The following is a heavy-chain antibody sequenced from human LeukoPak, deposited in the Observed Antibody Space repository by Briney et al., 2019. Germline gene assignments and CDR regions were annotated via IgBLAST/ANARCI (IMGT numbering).Heavy chain of an antibody. CDR1: GFTFSTFV. J-gene: IGHJ4*02. CDR3: VKGHWADD. D-gene: IGHD7-27*01. Sequence: GGSLRLSCAASGFTFSTFVMSWVRQAPGKGLGWVSTIYDGSVYTYYADSVKGRFTISRGDSEDTLYLQMSSLRVEDTAKYYCVKGHWADDWGQGTLVTVSS. V-gene: IGHV3-23*01. CDR2: IYDGSVYT.